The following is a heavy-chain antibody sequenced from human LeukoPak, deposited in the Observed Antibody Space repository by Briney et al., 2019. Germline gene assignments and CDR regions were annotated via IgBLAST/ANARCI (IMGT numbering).Heavy chain of an antibody. D-gene: IGHD6-13*01. CDR2: IKGDESAR. J-gene: IGHJ4*02. Sequence: PGGSLRLSCVASGFTFSTYWMAWVRQAPGKGLEWVANIKGDESARHQADSVKGRFTISRDNARNSLYLQMGSLRGDDTAVYYCARDVVGSLDYWGQGTLGTLSS. CDR3: ARDVVGSLDY. V-gene: IGHV3-7*01. CDR1: GFTFSTYW.